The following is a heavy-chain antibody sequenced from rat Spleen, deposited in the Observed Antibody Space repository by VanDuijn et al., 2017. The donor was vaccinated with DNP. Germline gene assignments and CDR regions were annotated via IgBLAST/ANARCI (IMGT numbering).Heavy chain of an antibody. CDR2: IIYDGSRT. CDR1: GFTFSDCN. Sequence: EVQLVESGGGLVQPGRSLKLSCATSGFTFSDCNMAWVRQAPKKGLEWVATIIYDGSRTYYRNSVKGRFTISRDNAENTVYLQMNSLRSEDTATYYCAKDQHWYAMDAWGQGTSVTVSS. V-gene: IGHV5S10*01. J-gene: IGHJ4*01. CDR3: AKDQHWYAMDA.